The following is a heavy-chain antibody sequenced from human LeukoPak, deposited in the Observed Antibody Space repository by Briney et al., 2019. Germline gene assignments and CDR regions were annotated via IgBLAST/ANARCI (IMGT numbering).Heavy chain of an antibody. Sequence: GGSLRLSCAASGFTFSSFDMHWVRQAPGKGLEFVSAIRTNGGTTYYANSVKARFTISRDNSKNTLYLQMGGLRAEDMAVYYCARVDNSGYYPIDYWGQGILVTVSS. V-gene: IGHV3-64*01. CDR3: ARVDNSGYYPIDY. D-gene: IGHD3-22*01. CDR1: GFTFSSFD. CDR2: IRTNGGTT. J-gene: IGHJ4*02.